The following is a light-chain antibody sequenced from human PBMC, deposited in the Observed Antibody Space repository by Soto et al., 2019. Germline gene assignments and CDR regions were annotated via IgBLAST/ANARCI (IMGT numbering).Light chain of an antibody. CDR1: ESINRH. V-gene: IGKV1-39*01. CDR2: AAS. CDR3: QQSYTALSIT. Sequence: DIQMTQSPSSLSASVGDRVTITCRASESINRHLNWYQQQPGKAPKLLSYAASSLQNGVPSRFRGGGSGTDFTLIITNLQPEDFATYYCQQSYTALSITFGQGTRLEIK. J-gene: IGKJ5*01.